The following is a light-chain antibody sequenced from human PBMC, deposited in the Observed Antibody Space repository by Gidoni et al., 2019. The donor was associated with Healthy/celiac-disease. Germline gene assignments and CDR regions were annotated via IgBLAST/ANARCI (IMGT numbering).Light chain of an antibody. Sequence: EIVMTQSPATLSVSPGERATLSCRARQSVSSNLAWYQQNPGQAPRLLIYGAATRATGIPARFSGSGSGTEFTLTISSLQSEDFAVYYCQQYNNWPPYTFGQGTKLEIK. CDR2: GAA. CDR1: QSVSSN. J-gene: IGKJ2*01. CDR3: QQYNNWPPYT. V-gene: IGKV3-15*01.